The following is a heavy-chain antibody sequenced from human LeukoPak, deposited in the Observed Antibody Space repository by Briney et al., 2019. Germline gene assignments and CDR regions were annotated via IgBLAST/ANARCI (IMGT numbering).Heavy chain of an antibody. Sequence: SVKVSCKASGGTFSSYGISWVRQAPGQGLEWMGGIIPILGTANYAQKFQGRVTITADESTSTAYMELSSLRSEDTAVYYCASNSGSYYSWFDPWGQGTLVTVSS. J-gene: IGHJ5*02. CDR3: ASNSGSYYSWFDP. D-gene: IGHD1-26*01. CDR2: IIPILGTA. V-gene: IGHV1-69*13. CDR1: GGTFSSYG.